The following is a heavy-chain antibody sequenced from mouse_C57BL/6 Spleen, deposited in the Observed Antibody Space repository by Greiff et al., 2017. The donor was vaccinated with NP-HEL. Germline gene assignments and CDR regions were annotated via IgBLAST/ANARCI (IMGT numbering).Heavy chain of an antibody. CDR2: IYPGGGYT. D-gene: IGHD3-2*02. CDR1: GYTFTNYW. V-gene: IGHV1-63*01. CDR3: AKRAQAPYYFDY. J-gene: IGHJ2*01. Sequence: VQLQQSGAELVRPGTSVKMSCKASGYTFTNYWIGWAKQRPGHGLEWIGDIYPGGGYTNYNEKFKGKATLTADKSSSTAYMQFSSLTSEDSAIFYCAKRAQAPYYFDYWGQGNTLTSSS.